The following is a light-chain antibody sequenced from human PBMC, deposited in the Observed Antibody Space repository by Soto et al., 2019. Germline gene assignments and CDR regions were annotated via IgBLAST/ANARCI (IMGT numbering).Light chain of an antibody. V-gene: IGKV1-17*03. CDR2: DAS. Sequence: DIQMTQSPSAMSASVGDRVTITCRASQGIRNHLVWFQQKPGKVPKRLMYDASTLQSGVSSRFSGSGSGTEFTLTISSLQPEDFATYYCLRHNTYPITFGQGTRLEIK. CDR3: LRHNTYPIT. CDR1: QGIRNH. J-gene: IGKJ5*01.